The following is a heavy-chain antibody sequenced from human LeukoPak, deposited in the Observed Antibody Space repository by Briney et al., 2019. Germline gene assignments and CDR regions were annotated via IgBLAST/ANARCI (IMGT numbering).Heavy chain of an antibody. CDR2: IIPILGIA. Sequence: SVKVSCKASGGTFSSYTISWVRQAPGQGLEWMGRIIPILGIANYAQKFQGRVTITADKSTSTTYMELGSLRSEDTAVYYCASPGVAYDFWSGPSPYYYGMDVWGQGTTVTVSS. CDR1: GGTFSSYT. CDR3: ASPGVAYDFWSGPSPYYYGMDV. D-gene: IGHD3-3*01. V-gene: IGHV1-69*02. J-gene: IGHJ6*02.